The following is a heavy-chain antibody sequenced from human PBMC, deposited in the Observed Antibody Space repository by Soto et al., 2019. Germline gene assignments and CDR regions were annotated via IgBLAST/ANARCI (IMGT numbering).Heavy chain of an antibody. CDR1: GFTFINYA. V-gene: IGHV3-23*01. D-gene: IGHD6-13*01. Sequence: GGSLRLSSAGSGFTFINYAMTWVRQAPGKGLEWVSSISNRGSDTYYVNSVRGRFTISRDNSKNALYLQMNSLRAEDTAVYYCAKDTYSSSWYFWGQGTLVTVSS. CDR3: AKDTYSSSWYF. J-gene: IGHJ4*02. CDR2: ISNRGSDT.